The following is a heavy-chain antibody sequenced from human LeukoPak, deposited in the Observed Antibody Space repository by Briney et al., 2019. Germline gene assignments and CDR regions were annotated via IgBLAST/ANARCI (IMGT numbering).Heavy chain of an antibody. Sequence: SQTLSLTCTVSGGSISSGDYYWSWIRQPPGKGLEWIGYIYYSGSTYYNPSLKSRVTISVDTSKNQFSLKLSSVTAADTAVYYCARVSSWMKMTNWFDPWGQGTLVTVSS. CDR2: IYYSGST. CDR1: GGSISSGDYY. CDR3: ARVSSWMKMTNWFDP. J-gene: IGHJ5*02. D-gene: IGHD6-13*01. V-gene: IGHV4-30-4*01.